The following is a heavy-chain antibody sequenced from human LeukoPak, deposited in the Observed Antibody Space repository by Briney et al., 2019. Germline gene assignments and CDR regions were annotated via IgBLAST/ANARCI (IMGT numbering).Heavy chain of an antibody. Sequence: GGSLRLSCAASGFTFSSYAMHWVRQAPGKGLEWVAVISYDGSNKYYADSVKGRFTISRDNSKNTLYLQMNSLRAEDTAVYYCARSYYYDSSGYFGYRGQGTLVTVSS. CDR3: ARSYYYDSSGYFGY. J-gene: IGHJ4*02. CDR1: GFTFSSYA. CDR2: ISYDGSNK. D-gene: IGHD3-22*01. V-gene: IGHV3-30-3*01.